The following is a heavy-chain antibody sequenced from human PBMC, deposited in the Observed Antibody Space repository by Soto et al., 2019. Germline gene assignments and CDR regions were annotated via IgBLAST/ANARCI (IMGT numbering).Heavy chain of an antibody. J-gene: IGHJ3*02. CDR2: FDPEDGET. V-gene: IGHV1-24*01. Sequence: ASVKVSCKVSGYTLTELSMHWVRQAPGKGLEWMGGFDPEDGETIYAQKFQGRITMTEDTSTDTAYMELSSLRSEDTAVYYCATELVTYYYDSSGTSGAFDIWGQGTMVTVSS. CDR3: ATELVTYYYDSSGTSGAFDI. CDR1: GYTLTELS. D-gene: IGHD3-22*01.